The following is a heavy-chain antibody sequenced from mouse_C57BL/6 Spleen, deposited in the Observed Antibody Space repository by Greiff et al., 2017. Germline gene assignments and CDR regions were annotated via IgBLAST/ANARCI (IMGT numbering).Heavy chain of an antibody. CDR3: ARSNWDKDWYFDV. D-gene: IGHD4-1*01. CDR2: IDPANGNT. V-gene: IGHV14-3*01. Sequence: VQLQQSVAELVRPGASVKLSCKASGFNIKNTYMPWVKQRPEQGLEWIGGIDPANGNTKYAPKFQGKATITADTSSNTAYLQLSSLTSEDTAIYYCARSNWDKDWYFDVWGTGTTVTVSS. CDR1: GFNIKNTY. J-gene: IGHJ1*03.